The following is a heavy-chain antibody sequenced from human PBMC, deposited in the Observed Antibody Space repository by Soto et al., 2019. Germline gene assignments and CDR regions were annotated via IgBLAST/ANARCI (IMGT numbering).Heavy chain of an antibody. CDR2: ISFDGRNE. J-gene: IGHJ4*02. V-gene: IGHV3-30*04. Sequence: GGSLRLSCAASGFTFNSYAIHGVRQPPGKGLEWVAVISFDGRNEYFADSVKGRFTISRDNSKKMVYLQMDSLRTEDTAVFFCARDRCSATTCYRDSRWELFDYWGQGALVTVST. CDR3: ARDRCSATTCYRDSRWELFDY. D-gene: IGHD2-2*01. CDR1: GFTFNSYA.